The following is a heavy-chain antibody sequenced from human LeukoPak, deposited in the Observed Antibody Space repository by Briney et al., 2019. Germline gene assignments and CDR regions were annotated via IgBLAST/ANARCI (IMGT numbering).Heavy chain of an antibody. Sequence: PSETLSLTCTVSGGSISGSYYWSWIRQPAGKGLEWIGRIYTSGTTNYSPSLKSRVTISIDTSKNQFSLKLSSVTAADTAVYYCARTGYYFDSSGLGYFDYWGQGTLVTVSS. CDR2: IYTSGTT. CDR1: GGSISGSYY. D-gene: IGHD3-22*01. J-gene: IGHJ4*02. CDR3: ARTGYYFDSSGLGYFDY. V-gene: IGHV4-61*02.